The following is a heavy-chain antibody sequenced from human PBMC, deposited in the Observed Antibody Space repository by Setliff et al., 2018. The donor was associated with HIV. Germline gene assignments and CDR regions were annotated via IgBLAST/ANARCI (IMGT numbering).Heavy chain of an antibody. V-gene: IGHV3-7*01. J-gene: IGHJ4*01. CDR1: GFTFSSYW. CDR2: IKQDGSEK. Sequence: GGSLRLSCAASGFTFSSYWMNWVRQAPGKGLEWVANIKQDGSEKYYVDSVKGRFTISRDNAKNSLYLQMNSLRAEDTAVYYCARVYDSSGYSLSIPGYWGQGTLVTVSS. CDR3: ARVYDSSGYSLSIPGY. D-gene: IGHD3-22*01.